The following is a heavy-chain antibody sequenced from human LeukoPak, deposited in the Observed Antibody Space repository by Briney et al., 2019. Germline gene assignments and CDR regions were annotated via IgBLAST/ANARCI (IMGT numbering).Heavy chain of an antibody. CDR2: INYCVRQ. D-gene: IGHD2-15*01. J-gene: IGHJ5*02. CDR3: ARGGRRCSGGSCYLHWFDP. Sequence: GSLRLSCAASGFTVSSNYMSCDRQAPGKGLEWIGEINYCVRQNYNPSLKSRVTISVDTSKNQFSLKLSSVTAAETAVYYGARGGRRCSGGSCYLHWFDPWGQGTLVTVSS. CDR1: GFTVSSNY. V-gene: IGHV4-34*01.